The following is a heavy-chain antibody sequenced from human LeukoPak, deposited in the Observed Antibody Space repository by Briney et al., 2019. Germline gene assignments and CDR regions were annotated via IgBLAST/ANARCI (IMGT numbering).Heavy chain of an antibody. CDR3: ARRYCSSTSCLLDY. Sequence: GGSLILSCAASGFTFSSYEMNWVRQAPGKGLEWVSYISSTSGSTIYYADSVKGRFTISRDNAKNSVYLQMNSLRAEDTAVYYCARRYCSSTSCLLDYWGQGTLVTVSS. D-gene: IGHD2-2*01. V-gene: IGHV3-48*03. CDR2: ISSTSGSTI. J-gene: IGHJ4*02. CDR1: GFTFSSYE.